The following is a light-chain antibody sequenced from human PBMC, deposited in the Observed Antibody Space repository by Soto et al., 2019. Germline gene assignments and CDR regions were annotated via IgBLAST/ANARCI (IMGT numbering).Light chain of an antibody. CDR3: QQLNSYPIT. J-gene: IGKJ5*01. CDR1: QSISSY. Sequence: DIQMTQSPSSLSASVGDRLTITCRASQSISSYLNWYQQKPGKAPKLLIYAASTLQSGVPSRFSGSGSGTEFTLTISSLQPEEFATYYCQQLNSYPITFGQGTRREIK. CDR2: AAS. V-gene: IGKV1-9*01.